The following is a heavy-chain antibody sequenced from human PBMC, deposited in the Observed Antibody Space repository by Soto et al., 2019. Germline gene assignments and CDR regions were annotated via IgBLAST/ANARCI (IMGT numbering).Heavy chain of an antibody. CDR3: ARDIPPSHCSSTRCPGAFDI. CDR1: GFTFSSYS. CDR2: ISRSSTYI. Sequence: GGSLRLSCAASGFTFSSYSMNWVRQAPGKGLEWVSSISRSSTYIYYADAVKGRFTISRDNAKNSLYLQMNSLRAEDTAVNYCARDIPPSHCSSTRCPGAFDIWGQGTMVTVSS. J-gene: IGHJ3*02. D-gene: IGHD2-2*01. V-gene: IGHV3-21*01.